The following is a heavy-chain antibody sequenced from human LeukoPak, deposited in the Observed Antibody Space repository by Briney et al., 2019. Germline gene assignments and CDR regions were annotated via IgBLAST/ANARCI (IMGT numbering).Heavy chain of an antibody. V-gene: IGHV4-31*03. CDR1: GGSISGGGYY. D-gene: IGHD7-27*01. CDR2: IYYSGST. CDR3: ARDNWGGDGAFDI. J-gene: IGHJ3*02. Sequence: PSETLSLTCTVSGGSISGGGYYWSWIRQHPGKGLEWIGYIYYSGSTYYNPSLKSRVTISVDTSKNQFSLKLSSVTAADTAVYYCARDNWGGDGAFDIWGQGTMVTVSS.